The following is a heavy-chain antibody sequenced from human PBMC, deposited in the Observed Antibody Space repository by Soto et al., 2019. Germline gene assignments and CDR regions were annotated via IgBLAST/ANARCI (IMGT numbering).Heavy chain of an antibody. CDR2: TYYRSKWYN. D-gene: IGHD3-22*01. CDR1: GDSVARNSAA. CDR3: ARDSSGYQGFFDY. V-gene: IGHV6-1*01. Sequence: SQCRSLTCAVSGDSVARNSAAGNWIRQSPSRGLEWLGRTYYRSKWYNDYAVSVKSRITINPDTSKNQFSLQLNSVTPEDTAVYYCARDSSGYQGFFDYWGHGTLVTVSS. J-gene: IGHJ4*01.